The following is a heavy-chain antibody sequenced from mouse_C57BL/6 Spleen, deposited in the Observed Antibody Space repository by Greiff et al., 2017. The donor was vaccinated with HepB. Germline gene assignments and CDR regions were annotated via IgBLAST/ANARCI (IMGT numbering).Heavy chain of an antibody. V-gene: IGHV1-52*01. CDR2: IDPSDSET. CDR1: GYTFTSYR. Sequence: QVQLQQSGAELVRPGSSVKLSCKASGYTFTSYRMHWVKQRPIQGLEWIGNIDPSDSETHYNQRFKDKATLTVDKSSSTAYMQLSSLTSEDSAVYYCASALYYAMDYWGQGTSVTVSS. CDR3: ASALYYAMDY. J-gene: IGHJ4*01.